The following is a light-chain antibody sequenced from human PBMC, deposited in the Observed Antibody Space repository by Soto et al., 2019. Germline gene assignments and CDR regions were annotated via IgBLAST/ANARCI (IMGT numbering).Light chain of an antibody. V-gene: IGKV1-5*01. CDR2: DAS. Sequence: DIQMTQSPSTLSAPVGDRVTITCRASQSISSWLAWYQQKPGKAPKLLIYDASSLESGVPSRFSGRGSGTEFTLTITSLQPDDFATYYCQQYNSYPWTFGQGTKVDIK. J-gene: IGKJ1*01. CDR1: QSISSW. CDR3: QQYNSYPWT.